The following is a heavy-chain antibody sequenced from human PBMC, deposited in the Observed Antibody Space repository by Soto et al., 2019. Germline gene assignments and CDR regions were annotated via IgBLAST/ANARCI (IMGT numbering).Heavy chain of an antibody. CDR2: ISAYNGNT. D-gene: IGHD4-17*01. V-gene: IGHV1-18*04. CDR1: GYTFTSYG. CDR3: ARVTASWHHGDYAQH. Sequence: ASVKVSCKASGYTFTSYGISWVRQAPGQGLECMGWISAYNGNTNYAQKLQGSVTMTTXTXXSXXXMXLXXLRFDDTAGYCCARVTASWHHGDYAQHWGQGTLVTVSS. J-gene: IGHJ1*01.